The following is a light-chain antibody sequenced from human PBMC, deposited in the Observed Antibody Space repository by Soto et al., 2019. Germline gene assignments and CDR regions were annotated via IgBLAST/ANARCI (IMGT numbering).Light chain of an antibody. CDR3: QQFDSLPIT. V-gene: IGKV1-33*01. J-gene: IGKJ5*01. Sequence: DIQMTQSPSSLSASVGDRVTITCQASQDITNYLHWYQQKPGKAPRLLVYDGSNLDTGSSSRFSGSGSGTHFSFTISSLHPEDIATYFCQQFDSLPITFGQGTRLEI. CDR2: DGS. CDR1: QDITNY.